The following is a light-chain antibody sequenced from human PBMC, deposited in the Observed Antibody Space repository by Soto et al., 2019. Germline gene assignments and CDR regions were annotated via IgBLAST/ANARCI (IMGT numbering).Light chain of an antibody. CDR2: DVT. Sequence: QSALTQPASVSGSPGQSITVSCTGTSSDVGGYNYVSWYQQHPGKAPRLTIYDVTNRPSGVSDRFSGSKSGNTASLTISGLQAEDEADYYCSSYAGNNNPYVFGTGTKVTVL. CDR1: SSDVGGYNY. CDR3: SSYAGNNNPYV. J-gene: IGLJ1*01. V-gene: IGLV2-14*03.